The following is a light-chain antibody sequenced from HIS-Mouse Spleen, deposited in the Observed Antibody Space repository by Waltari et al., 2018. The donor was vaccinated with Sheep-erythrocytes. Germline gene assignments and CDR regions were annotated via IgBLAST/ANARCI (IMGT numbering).Light chain of an antibody. CDR1: RSAVGCYNY. V-gene: IGLV2-11*01. CDR3: CSYAGSYNHV. J-gene: IGLJ1*01. CDR2: DVS. Sequence: QSALTQPRSVSGSPGQSVTISCTGTRSAVGCYNYVSWYQPHPGKAPKLMIYDVSKRPSGVPDRFSGSKSGNTASLTISGLQAEDEADYYCCSYAGSYNHVFATGTKVTVL.